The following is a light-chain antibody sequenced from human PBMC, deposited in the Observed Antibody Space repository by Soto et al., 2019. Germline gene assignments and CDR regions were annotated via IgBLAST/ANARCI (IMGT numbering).Light chain of an antibody. CDR1: QSVSSSY. V-gene: IGKV3-20*01. CDR2: GAS. CDR3: QQYDSSPPTWT. J-gene: IGKJ1*01. Sequence: EIVLTQSPGTLSLSPGERATLSCRASQSVSSSYLAWYQQRPGQAPKLLIYGASRRATGIPDRFSGSGSGTDFTLTISRLEPEDLAVYYCQQYDSSPPTWTFGQGTKVDIK.